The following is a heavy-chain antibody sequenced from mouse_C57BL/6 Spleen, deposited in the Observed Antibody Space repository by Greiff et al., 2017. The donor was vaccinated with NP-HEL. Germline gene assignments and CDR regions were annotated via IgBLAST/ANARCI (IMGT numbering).Heavy chain of an antibody. CDR2: INPNNGGT. D-gene: IGHD2-1*01. CDR3: ARGWEGIYFGSFAY. Sequence: EVQLQQSGPELVKPGASVKISCKASGYTFTDYYMNWVKQSHGKSLEWIGDINPNNGGTSYNQKFKGKATLTVDKSSSTAYMELRSLTSEDSAVYYCARGWEGIYFGSFAYWGQGTLVTVSA. J-gene: IGHJ3*01. CDR1: GYTFTDYY. V-gene: IGHV1-26*01.